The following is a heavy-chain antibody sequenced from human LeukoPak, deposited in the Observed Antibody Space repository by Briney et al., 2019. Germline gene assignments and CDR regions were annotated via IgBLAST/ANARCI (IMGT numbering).Heavy chain of an antibody. CDR3: ARESRPIVVVNPLDY. V-gene: IGHV3-21*01. J-gene: IGHJ4*02. Sequence: GGSLRLSCAASGFSFSDYGMNWVRRAPGKGLEWVSSITASGTYIYYADSVKGRFAISRDNAKNSLYLQINSLGAEDTAVYYCARESRPIVVVNPLDYWGQGTLVTVSS. CDR2: ITASGTYI. CDR1: GFSFSDYG. D-gene: IGHD3-22*01.